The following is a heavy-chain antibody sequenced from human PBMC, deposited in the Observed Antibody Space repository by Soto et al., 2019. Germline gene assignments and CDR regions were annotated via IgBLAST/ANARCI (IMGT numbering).Heavy chain of an antibody. CDR1: GGSVSSGSYY. D-gene: IGHD1-26*01. J-gene: IGHJ2*01. V-gene: IGHV4-61*01. Sequence: PSETPSLTCTVSGGSVSSGSYYWSWIRQPPGKGLEWIGYIYYSGSTNHNPSLKSRVTISVDTSKDQFSLKLSSVTAADTAVYYCASGSYYEDWYFDLWGRGTLVTVSS. CDR3: ASGSYYEDWYFDL. CDR2: IYYSGST.